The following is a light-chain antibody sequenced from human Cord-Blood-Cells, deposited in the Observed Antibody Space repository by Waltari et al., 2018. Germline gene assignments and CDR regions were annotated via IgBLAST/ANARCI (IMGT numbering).Light chain of an antibody. CDR2: KDS. CDR1: ALPKKY. Sequence: SYELTQPPSVSVSLGQMARITCSGEALPKKYAYWYQQKPGQFPVLVIYKDSERPSGIPERFSCSSSGTIVTLTISGVQAEDEADYYCLSADSSGTYPVFGGGTKLTVL. J-gene: IGLJ2*01. V-gene: IGLV3-16*01. CDR3: LSADSSGTYPV.